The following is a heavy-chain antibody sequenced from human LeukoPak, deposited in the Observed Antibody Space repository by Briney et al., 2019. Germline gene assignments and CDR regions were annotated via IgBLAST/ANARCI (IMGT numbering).Heavy chain of an antibody. CDR1: GFTVITND. J-gene: IGHJ4*02. Sequence: GGSLRLSCAASGFTVITNDMTGVRQAPGKGLEWVSVLYSDGNTKYADSVKGRFTISRDNSKNTLYLQMNSLRADDTAVYYCAKEGRVAAGTGDYLDYWGQGTLVTVSS. D-gene: IGHD6-13*01. V-gene: IGHV3-53*01. CDR2: LYSDGNT. CDR3: AKEGRVAAGTGDYLDY.